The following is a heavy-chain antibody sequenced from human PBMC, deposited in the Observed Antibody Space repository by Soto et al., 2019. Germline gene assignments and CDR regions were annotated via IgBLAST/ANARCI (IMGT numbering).Heavy chain of an antibody. V-gene: IGHV4-39*01. Sequence: QLQLQESGPGLVKPSETLSLTCTVSGGSISSSSYYWGWIRQPPGKGLEWIGSIYYSGSTYYNPSLKSRVTISVDTSKNQFSLKLSSVTAADTAVYYCARQIGYYDSSGLDYWGQGTLVTVSS. CDR2: IYYSGST. J-gene: IGHJ4*02. CDR3: ARQIGYYDSSGLDY. CDR1: GGSISSSSYY. D-gene: IGHD3-22*01.